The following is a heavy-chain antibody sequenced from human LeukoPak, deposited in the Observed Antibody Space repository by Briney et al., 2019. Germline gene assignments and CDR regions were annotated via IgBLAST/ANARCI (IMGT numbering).Heavy chain of an antibody. J-gene: IGHJ3*02. CDR3: ARESPASLYGDSPGDAFDS. CDR2: IKTDGSET. CDR1: GFTFSNFW. V-gene: IGHV3-7*03. D-gene: IGHD4-17*01. Sequence: GGSLRLSCAASGFTFSNFWMSWVRQAPGKGLERVANIKTDGSETYYVDSVRGRFSIFRDNAKNSVFLEMNSLRAEDTAVYYCARESPASLYGDSPGDAFDSWGQGTMVTVSS.